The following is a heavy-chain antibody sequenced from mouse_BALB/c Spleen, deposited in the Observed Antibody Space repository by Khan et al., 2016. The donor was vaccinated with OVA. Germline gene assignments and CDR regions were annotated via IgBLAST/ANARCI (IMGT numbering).Heavy chain of an antibody. V-gene: IGHV2-3*01. CDR3: ALYYYGRAWFAY. CDR1: GFSLTSCG. D-gene: IGHD1-1*01. Sequence: QVQLKQSGPGLVAPSQSLSITCTVSGFSLTSCGVGWVRQPPGKGLEWLGVIWGDGSTNYHSALISRLNINKDNSKSQVFLKLNSLQTDDTATYYCALYYYGRAWFAYWGQGTLVTVSA. J-gene: IGHJ3*01. CDR2: IWGDGST.